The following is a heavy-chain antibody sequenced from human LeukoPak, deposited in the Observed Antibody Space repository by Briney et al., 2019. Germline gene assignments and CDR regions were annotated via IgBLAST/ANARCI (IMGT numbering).Heavy chain of an antibody. CDR3: ARGAMDNYYYYGMDV. D-gene: IGHD5-18*01. V-gene: IGHV1-8*01. CDR2: MNPNSGNT. Sequence: ASVKVSCKASGYTFTSYDINWVRQATGQGLEWMGWMNPNSGNTGYAQKFQGRVTMTRNTSISTAYMELSSLRSEDTAVYYCARGAMDNYYYYGMDVWGQGTTVTVSS. CDR1: GYTFTSYD. J-gene: IGHJ6*02.